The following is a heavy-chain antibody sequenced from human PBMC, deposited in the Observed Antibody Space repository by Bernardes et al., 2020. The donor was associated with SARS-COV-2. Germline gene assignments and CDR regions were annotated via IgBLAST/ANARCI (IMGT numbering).Heavy chain of an antibody. V-gene: IGHV4-34*01. Sequence: PERSIACIVEIKHSGRNNYNPSLKSRVTISVDTSKNQFSLKLSSVTAADTAVYYCARGSVTPFDYWGQGTLVTVSS. CDR3: ARGSVTPFDY. D-gene: IGHD4-17*01. J-gene: IGHJ4*02. CDR2: IKHSGRN.